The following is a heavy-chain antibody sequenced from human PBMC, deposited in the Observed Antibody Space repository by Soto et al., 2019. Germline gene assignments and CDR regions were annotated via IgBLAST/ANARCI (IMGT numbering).Heavy chain of an antibody. CDR3: ARHYSAMGV. V-gene: IGHV3-53*02. Sequence: EVQLVETGGDLIQPGGSLRLSCAASGFTVSSDSMTWVRQAPGKGLEWISIIYSDNNTDYADSVKGRFSISRDTSKNNLYLQMNSLRAEDTAEYYCARHYSAMGVWGQGTTVTVSS. J-gene: IGHJ6*02. CDR2: IYSDNNT. CDR1: GFTVSSDS.